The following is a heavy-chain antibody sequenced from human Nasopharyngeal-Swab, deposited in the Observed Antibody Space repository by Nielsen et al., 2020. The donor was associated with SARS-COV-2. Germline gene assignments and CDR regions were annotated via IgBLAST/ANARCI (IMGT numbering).Heavy chain of an antibody. CDR3: AKGITMIVVVEGFDY. D-gene: IGHD3-22*01. CDR2: ISYDGSNK. J-gene: IGHJ4*02. V-gene: IGHV3-30*18. CDR1: GFTFSSYG. Sequence: GESLKISCAASGFTFSSYGMHWVRQAPGKGLEWVAVISYDGSNKYYADSVKGRFTISRDNSKNTLYLQMNSLRAEDTAVYYCAKGITMIVVVEGFDYWGQGTLATVSS.